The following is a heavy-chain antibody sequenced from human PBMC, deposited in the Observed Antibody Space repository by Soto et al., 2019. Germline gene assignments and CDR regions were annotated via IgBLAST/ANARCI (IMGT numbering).Heavy chain of an antibody. CDR3: ARSRLWEQHFDS. V-gene: IGHV4-31*03. CDR1: GCSITSEGYY. CDR2: IYYSGSI. J-gene: IGHJ4*02. D-gene: IGHD1-26*01. Sequence: SETLSLTCTVSGCSITSEGYYWSWIRQLPGKGLEWIGYIYYSGSIFYNPFLKSRASISAHSSKKQFSLKLSSVTAADTAVYYCARSRLWEQHFDSWGRGTLVTVSS.